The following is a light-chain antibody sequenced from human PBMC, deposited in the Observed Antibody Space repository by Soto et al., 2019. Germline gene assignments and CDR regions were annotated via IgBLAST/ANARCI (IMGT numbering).Light chain of an antibody. CDR2: GAS. J-gene: IGKJ1*01. V-gene: IGKV4-1*01. CDR3: QQYYGTPRT. CDR1: QSVLYSSNNKNY. Sequence: DIVMTQSPDSLAVSLGGWATINCKSSQSVLYSSNNKNYLAWYQQKPGQPPKLLIYGASTRESGVPDRFSGSGSGTAFTLTISRLQAEDVAVYYCQQYYGTPRTFGQGTKVEIK.